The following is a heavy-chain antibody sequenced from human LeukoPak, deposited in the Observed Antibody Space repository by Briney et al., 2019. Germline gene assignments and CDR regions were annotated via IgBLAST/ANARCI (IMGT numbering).Heavy chain of an antibody. CDR3: ATPTVTTPTNYYGMDV. D-gene: IGHD4-17*01. V-gene: IGHV3-66*01. CDR2: IYSGGST. CDR1: GFTVSSNY. J-gene: IGHJ6*02. Sequence: PGGSLRLSCAASGFTVSSNYMSWVRQAPGKGLEWVSVIYSGGSTYYAVSVKGRFTISRDNSKNTLYLQMNSLRAEDTAVYYCATPTVTTPTNYYGMDVWGQGTTVTVSS.